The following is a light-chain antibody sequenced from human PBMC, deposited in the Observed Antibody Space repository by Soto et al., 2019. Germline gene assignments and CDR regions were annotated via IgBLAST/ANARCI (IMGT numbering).Light chain of an antibody. J-gene: IGLJ2*01. CDR3: AAWDDSLGVV. Sequence: QSVLTQPPSASGTPGQRLTISCSGSTSNIGSNTVTWYQQLPGTAPKLLIYNNSQRPSGVPDRFSGSKSGTSASLAISGLQSEDEADYSCAAWDDSLGVVFGGGTKVTVL. CDR1: TSNIGSNT. V-gene: IGLV1-44*01. CDR2: NNS.